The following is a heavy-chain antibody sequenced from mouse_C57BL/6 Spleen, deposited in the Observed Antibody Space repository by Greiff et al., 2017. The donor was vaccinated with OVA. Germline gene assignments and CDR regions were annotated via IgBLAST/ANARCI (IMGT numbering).Heavy chain of an antibody. J-gene: IGHJ3*01. D-gene: IGHD2-3*01. CDR1: GFTFSSYG. Sequence: DVKLVESGGDLVKPGGSLKLSCAASGFTFSSYGMSWVRQTPDKRLEWVATISSGGSYTYYPDSVKGRFTISRDNAKNTLYLQMSSLKSEDTAMYYCARQGYDGYSWFAYWGQGTLVTVSA. CDR2: ISSGGSYT. V-gene: IGHV5-6*02. CDR3: ARQGYDGYSWFAY.